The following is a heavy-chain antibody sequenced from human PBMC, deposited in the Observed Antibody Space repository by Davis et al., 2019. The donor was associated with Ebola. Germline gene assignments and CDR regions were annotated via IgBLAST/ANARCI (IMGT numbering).Heavy chain of an antibody. V-gene: IGHV1-2*04. Sequence: ASVKVSCKASGYTFTSYGISWVRQAPGQGLEWMGWINPNSGGTKYAQKFQGWVTMTRDTSISTAYMELSRLRSEDTAVYYCARYPSDLYYYYYGMDVWGQGTTVTVSS. CDR1: GYTFTSYG. CDR2: INPNSGGT. J-gene: IGHJ6*02. CDR3: ARYPSDLYYYYYGMDV.